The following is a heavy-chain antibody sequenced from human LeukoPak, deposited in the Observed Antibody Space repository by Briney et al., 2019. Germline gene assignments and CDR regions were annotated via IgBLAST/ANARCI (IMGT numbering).Heavy chain of an antibody. CDR1: GFTLSGYS. CDR3: ARDSSGGSSANFDY. J-gene: IGHJ4*02. Sequence: GGSLRLSCSASGFTLSGYSMNWVRQAPRKGLGWVSSISSISSYLYYTDSVKGRFHISRDNAKNSLYLQMNSLRAEDTDVYYCARDSSGGSSANFDYWGQGTLVTVSS. CDR2: ISSISSYL. D-gene: IGHD1-26*01. V-gene: IGHV3-21*01.